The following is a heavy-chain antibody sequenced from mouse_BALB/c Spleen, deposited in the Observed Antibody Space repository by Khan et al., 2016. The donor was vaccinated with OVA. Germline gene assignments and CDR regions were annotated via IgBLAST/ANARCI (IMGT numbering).Heavy chain of an antibody. Sequence: EVQLVESGGFLVRPGGSLKLSCAASGFTFSSYTMSWVRQTPEKRLEWVAFISNGGGSSYYPDTVKGRFTISRDNAKKTLYLQMSSLKSEDTAMYYCARPSTTEYEYAMYYWGQGTSVTVSS. CDR3: ARPSTTEYEYAMYY. D-gene: IGHD1-1*01. CDR2: ISNGGGSS. V-gene: IGHV5-12-2*01. CDR1: GFTFSSYT. J-gene: IGHJ4*01.